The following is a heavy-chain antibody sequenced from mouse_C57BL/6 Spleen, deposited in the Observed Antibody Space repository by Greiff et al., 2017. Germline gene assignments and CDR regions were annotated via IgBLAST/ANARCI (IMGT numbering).Heavy chain of an antibody. Sequence: QVHVKQPGAELVKPGASVKMSCKASGYTFTSYWITWVKQRTGHGLEWIGDIYPGSGSTNYNEKFKSKATLTVDTSSSTAYMQLSSLTSESSAVYYCARGHFDYWGQGTTLTVSS. CDR1: GYTFTSYW. CDR2: IYPGSGST. V-gene: IGHV1-55*01. J-gene: IGHJ2*01. CDR3: ARGHFDY.